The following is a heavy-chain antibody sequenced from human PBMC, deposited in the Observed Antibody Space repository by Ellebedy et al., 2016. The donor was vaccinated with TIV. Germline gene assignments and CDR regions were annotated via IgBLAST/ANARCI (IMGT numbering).Heavy chain of an antibody. D-gene: IGHD3-22*01. CDR1: GYTFTSYD. Sequence: ASVKVSXXASGYTFTSYDINWVRQATGQGLEWVGWMNPDNGNTGSAQKFQGRVTMTRNTSISTAYMELSSLRSEDTAVYYCARGSLPSYYYDSSGPLGGWGQGTMVTVSS. V-gene: IGHV1-8*01. J-gene: IGHJ3*01. CDR3: ARGSLPSYYYDSSGPLGG. CDR2: MNPDNGNT.